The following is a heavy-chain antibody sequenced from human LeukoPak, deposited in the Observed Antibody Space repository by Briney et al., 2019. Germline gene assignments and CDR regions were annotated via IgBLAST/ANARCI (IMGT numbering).Heavy chain of an antibody. V-gene: IGHV3-15*07. J-gene: IGHJ4*02. CDR1: HFTFTNRW. D-gene: IGHD1-7*01. Sequence: PGGSLRLSCAAFHFTFTNRWMNWVRQAPGKGLEWVGRIASNTDGGTTDYAAPVKGRFTISRDDSKNALYLQMNSLKTEDTALYYCTTRTTTTIYWGQGTLVTVSS. CDR2: IASNTDGGTT. CDR3: TTRTTTTIY.